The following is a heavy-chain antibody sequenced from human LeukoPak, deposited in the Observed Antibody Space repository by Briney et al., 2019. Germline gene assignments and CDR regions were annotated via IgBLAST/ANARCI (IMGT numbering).Heavy chain of an antibody. CDR1: GGSISSGDYY. CDR3: ASISEKDAFDI. D-gene: IGHD2-21*01. J-gene: IGHJ3*02. V-gene: IGHV4-30-4*01. CDR2: IYYSGST. Sequence: SQTLSLTCTVSGGSISSGDYYWSWIRQPPGKGLEWIGYIYYSGSTHYNPSLKSRVTISVDTSKNQFSLKLSSVTAADTAVYYCASISEKDAFDIWGQGTMVTVSS.